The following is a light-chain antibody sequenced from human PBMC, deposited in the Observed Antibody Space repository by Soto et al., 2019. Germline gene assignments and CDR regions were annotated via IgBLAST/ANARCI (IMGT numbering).Light chain of an antibody. Sequence: QAVVTQPPSASGTPGQRVTISCSGSNSNIGSNTVNWYQQLPGTAPKLMIYEVSNRPSGVSNRFSGSKSGNTASLTISGLQAEDEADYYCSSYTSSSAWVFGGGTKLTVL. CDR2: EVS. V-gene: IGLV1-44*01. CDR1: NSNIGSNT. J-gene: IGLJ3*02. CDR3: SSYTSSSAWV.